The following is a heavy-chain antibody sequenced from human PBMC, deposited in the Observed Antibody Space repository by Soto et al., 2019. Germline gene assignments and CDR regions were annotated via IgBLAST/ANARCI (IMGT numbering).Heavy chain of an antibody. D-gene: IGHD2-15*01. V-gene: IGHV3-30-3*01. CDR3: AGERVVVLAATTHPAGYYWFDP. Sequence: GGSLRLSCAASGFTFSSYAMHWVRQAPGKGLEWVAVISYDGSNKYYADSGEGRFTISRDHSKNTLYLPINSLGAEATAVYYFAGERVVVLAATTHPAGYYWFDPWGQGTLVTVSS. CDR1: GFTFSSYA. CDR2: ISYDGSNK. J-gene: IGHJ5*02.